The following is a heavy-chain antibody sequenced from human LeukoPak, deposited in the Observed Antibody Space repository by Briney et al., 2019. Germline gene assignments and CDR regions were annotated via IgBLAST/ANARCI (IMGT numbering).Heavy chain of an antibody. J-gene: IGHJ4*02. CDR1: GYSFTTFL. Sequence: AEALKISCKGSGYSFTTFLIGWLRQMPRHGLEWMEIIYPGDSDTSSGPSFQGQVTISADRSISTAYLKWSSLKASYTAIYYCARRGPVAENGYYFDSWGQGTLVTVSS. V-gene: IGHV5-51*01. CDR2: IYPGDSDT. CDR3: ARRGPVAENGYYFDS. D-gene: IGHD2-15*01.